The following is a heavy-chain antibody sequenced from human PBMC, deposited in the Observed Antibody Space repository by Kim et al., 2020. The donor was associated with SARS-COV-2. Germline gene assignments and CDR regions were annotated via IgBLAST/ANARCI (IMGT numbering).Heavy chain of an antibody. CDR2: ISAYNGNT. CDR1: GYTFTSYG. J-gene: IGHJ4*02. Sequence: ASVKVSCKASGYTFTSYGISWVRQAPGQGLEWMGWISAYNGNTNYAQKLQGRVTMTTDTSTSTAYMELRSLRSDDTAVYYCARGSGVVVVLDYDGPYDYWGQGTLVTVSS. V-gene: IGHV1-18*01. D-gene: IGHD3-22*01. CDR3: ARGSGVVVVLDYDGPYDY.